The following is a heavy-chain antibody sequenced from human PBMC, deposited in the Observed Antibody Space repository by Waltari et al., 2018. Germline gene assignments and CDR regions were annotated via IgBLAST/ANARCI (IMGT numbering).Heavy chain of an antibody. V-gene: IGHV6-1*01. CDR2: TYYRSTWYT. CDR1: GDSFPSIHAA. D-gene: IGHD6-19*01. Sequence: QVLLQQSGPDLVKPSQTLSLTCAISGDSFPSIHAAWNWVRQSPSRGLEWLGRTYYRSTWYTDYAASVKGRVTIDRDTAKNQFSLNISSVTPDDTAVYYCSRTFWLDYFDYWGQGALVTVAS. J-gene: IGHJ4*02. CDR3: SRTFWLDYFDY.